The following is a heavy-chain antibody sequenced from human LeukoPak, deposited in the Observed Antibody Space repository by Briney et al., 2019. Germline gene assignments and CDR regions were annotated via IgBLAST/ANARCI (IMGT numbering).Heavy chain of an antibody. V-gene: IGHV3-15*01. J-gene: IGHJ3*02. Sequence: GGSLRLSCAASGFTVNNAWMSWVRQAPGKGLEWVGRIKSKTNGGTTDYAAPVKGRFTISRDESKNTLYLQMNSLKTEDTALYYCTTLQHAALDIWGQGTMVTVSP. CDR1: GFTVNNAW. D-gene: IGHD6-13*01. CDR3: TTLQHAALDI. CDR2: IKSKTNGGTT.